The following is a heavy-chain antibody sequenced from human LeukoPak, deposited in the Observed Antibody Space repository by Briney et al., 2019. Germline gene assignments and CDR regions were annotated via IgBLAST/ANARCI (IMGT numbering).Heavy chain of an antibody. J-gene: IGHJ6*02. D-gene: IGHD5-18*01. CDR3: ARDIYSYGPPYYYYYGMDV. CDR2: INHSGST. Sequence: SETLSLTCAVYGGSFSGYYWSWIRQPPGKGLEWIGEINHSGSTNYNPSLKSRVTISVDTSKSQFSLKLSSVTAADTAVYYCARDIYSYGPPYYYYYGMDVWGQGTTVTVSS. V-gene: IGHV4-34*01. CDR1: GGSFSGYY.